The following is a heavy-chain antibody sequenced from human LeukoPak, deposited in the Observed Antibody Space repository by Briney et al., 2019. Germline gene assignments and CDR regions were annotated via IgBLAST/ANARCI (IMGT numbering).Heavy chain of an antibody. CDR1: GYSISSNNW. J-gene: IGHJ6*02. CDR2: IYYSGST. V-gene: IGHV4-28*01. Sequence: SETLSLTCAVSGYSISSNNWWDWIRQPPGKGLEWIGYIYYSGSTYYNPSLKSRVTMSVDTSKNQFSLKLNSVTAVDTAVYYCARIGDSSGMDVWGQGTMVTVSS. CDR3: ARIGDSSGMDV. D-gene: IGHD3-3*01.